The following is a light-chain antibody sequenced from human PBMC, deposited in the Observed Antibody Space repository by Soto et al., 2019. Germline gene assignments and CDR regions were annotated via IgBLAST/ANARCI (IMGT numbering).Light chain of an antibody. CDR1: QSVRSD. Sequence: EIVLTQSPATLSLSPGERATLSCRASQSVRSDLAWYQQKPGQAPRLLSYDASNRATGIPARFSGSGSGTDISLTNSSLEPEDFSVYYCQQRSNLPPLTFGGGTKVDIK. CDR3: QQRSNLPPLT. V-gene: IGKV3-11*01. CDR2: DAS. J-gene: IGKJ4*01.